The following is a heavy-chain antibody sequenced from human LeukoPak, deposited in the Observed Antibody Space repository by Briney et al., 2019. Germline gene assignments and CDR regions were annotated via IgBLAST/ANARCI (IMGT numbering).Heavy chain of an antibody. Sequence: GGSLRLSCAVTELTYRKSWMSWVRQAPGQGLEWVASIKQDGSERHYVDSVKDRFIISRDSAKNSLYLQMTTLTAEDTGVYYCARGNGDSCYRPLDYWGQGIRVTVSS. CDR3: ARGNGDSCYRPLDY. J-gene: IGHJ4*02. V-gene: IGHV3-7*01. CDR2: IKQDGSER. CDR1: ELTYRKSW. D-gene: IGHD2-15*01.